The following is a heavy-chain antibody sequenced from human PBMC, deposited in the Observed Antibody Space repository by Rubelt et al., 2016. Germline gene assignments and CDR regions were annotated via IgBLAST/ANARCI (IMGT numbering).Heavy chain of an antibody. V-gene: IGHV4-59*12. CDR2: IYYSGST. Sequence: QVQLQESGPGLVKPSETLSLTCTVSGGSISSYYWSWIRQPPGKGLEWIGYIYYSGSTNYNPPLKSRVPLSVETSKIQFTLKLGAVTAADTAVYYCAGAAGLRFPPGYWGQGTLVTVSS. CDR1: GGSISSYY. CDR3: AGAAGLRFPPGY. D-gene: IGHD3-3*01. J-gene: IGHJ4*02.